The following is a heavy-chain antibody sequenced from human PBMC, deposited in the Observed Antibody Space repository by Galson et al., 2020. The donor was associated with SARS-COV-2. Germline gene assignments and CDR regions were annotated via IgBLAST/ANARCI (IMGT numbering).Heavy chain of an antibody. CDR2: ISSSGSTI. Sequence: NSGGSLRLSCAASGFTFSDYYMSWIRQAPGNGLEWVSYISSSGSTIYYADSVKGRFTISRDNAKNSLYLQMNSLRAEDTAVYYCARDLGRIAAADTSYYYYYGMDVWGQGTTVTVSS. J-gene: IGHJ6*02. V-gene: IGHV3-11*01. CDR1: GFTFSDYY. D-gene: IGHD6-13*01. CDR3: ARDLGRIAAADTSYYYYYGMDV.